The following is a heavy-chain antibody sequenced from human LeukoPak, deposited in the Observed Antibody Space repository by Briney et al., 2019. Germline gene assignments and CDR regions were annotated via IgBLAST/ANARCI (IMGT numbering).Heavy chain of an antibody. CDR1: GFTFSSYD. D-gene: IGHD3-9*01. CDR3: ARDRNYDILTGYYKYYYYGMDV. J-gene: IGHJ6*02. V-gene: IGHV1-8*01. Sequence: ASVKVSCKASGFTFSSYDINWVRQATGQGLEWMGWMNPDSGNTGYVQKFQGRVTMTRNTSTSTAYMELSSLRSEDTAVYYCARDRNYDILTGYYKYYYYGMDVWGQGTTVTVSS. CDR2: MNPDSGNT.